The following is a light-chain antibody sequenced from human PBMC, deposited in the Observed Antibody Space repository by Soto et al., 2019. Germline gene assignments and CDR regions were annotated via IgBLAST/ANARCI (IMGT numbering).Light chain of an antibody. V-gene: IGKV3-20*01. CDR3: QQYATSPRT. CDR1: QTISSNC. J-gene: IGKJ1*01. Sequence: IVLTQSPGTLSLSPGEGATLSCTTSQTISSNCLAWYQQKPGQAPRLLIYGASSRATGIPDRFSGSGSGTDFTLTISRLEPEDFAVYYCQQYATSPRTFGQGTKVEIK. CDR2: GAS.